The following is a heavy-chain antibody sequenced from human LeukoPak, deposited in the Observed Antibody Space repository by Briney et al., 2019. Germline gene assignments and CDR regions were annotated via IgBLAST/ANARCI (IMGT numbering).Heavy chain of an antibody. CDR3: GRHVSNGWDYHYGLDV. J-gene: IGHJ6*02. V-gene: IGHV4-39*01. D-gene: IGHD6-19*01. CDR1: GGSVASTGCY. CDR2: AYYTGDT. Sequence: SETLSLTCTVSGGSVASTGCYWGWIRQPPGKGLEWIGSAYYTGDTYSTPSLKSRLTIPVDTSRNQFALALSSVTAADTAVYYCGRHVSNGWDYHYGLDVWGQGTTVTVSS.